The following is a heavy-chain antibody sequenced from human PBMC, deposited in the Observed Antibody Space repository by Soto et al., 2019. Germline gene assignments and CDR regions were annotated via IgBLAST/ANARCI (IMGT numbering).Heavy chain of an antibody. Sequence: QVQLVESGGGVVQPGRSLRLSCAASGFTFSSYAMHWVRQAPGKGLEWVAVISYDGSNKYYADSVKGRFTISRDNSKNTLYLQMNSLRAEDTAVYYCTRDPHRGEYPLPSLFDYWGQGTLVTVSS. CDR1: GFTFSSYA. V-gene: IGHV3-30-3*01. J-gene: IGHJ4*02. CDR2: ISYDGSNK. CDR3: TRDPHRGEYPLPSLFDY. D-gene: IGHD3-10*01.